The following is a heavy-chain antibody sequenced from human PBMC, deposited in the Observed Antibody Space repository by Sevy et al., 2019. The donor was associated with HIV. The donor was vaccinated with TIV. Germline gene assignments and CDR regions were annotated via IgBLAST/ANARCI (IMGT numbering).Heavy chain of an antibody. CDR3: ARDGSGSYYKFDYYFHY. V-gene: IGHV3-21*01. CDR1: GFTFSSYS. J-gene: IGHJ4*02. Sequence: GGSLRLSCAASGFTFSSYSMNWVRQAPGKGLEWVSSISSSSSYIYYADSVKGRFTISRDNAKNSLYLQMNSLRAEDTAVYYCARDGSGSYYKFDYYFHYWGQGTLVTVSS. CDR2: ISSSSSYI. D-gene: IGHD3-10*01.